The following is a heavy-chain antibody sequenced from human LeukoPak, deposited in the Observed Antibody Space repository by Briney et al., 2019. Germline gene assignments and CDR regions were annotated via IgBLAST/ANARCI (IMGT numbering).Heavy chain of an antibody. V-gene: IGHV4-4*07. J-gene: IGHJ4*02. CDR1: GDSMSGYS. CDR3: ARVHIVTGTYFDS. Sequence: PSETLSLTCTVSGDSMSGYSWSWLRQPAGKELEWIGRIYSSYFTEYNLSLDGRVTMSIDTSKNQFSLMLDSVTAADAAVYYCARVHIVTGTYFDSWGQGALVTVSP. CDR2: IYSSYFT. D-gene: IGHD3-10*01.